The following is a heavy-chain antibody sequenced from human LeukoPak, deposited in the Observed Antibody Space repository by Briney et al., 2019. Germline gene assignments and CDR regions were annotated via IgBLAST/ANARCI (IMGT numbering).Heavy chain of an antibody. Sequence: GGSLRLSCAASGFTFSSYAMHWVRQAPGKGLEWVAVISYDGSNKYYADSVKGRFTISRDNSKNTLYLQMNSLRAEDTAVYYCAGAERLNWFDPWGQGTLVTVSS. V-gene: IGHV3-30-3*01. J-gene: IGHJ5*02. CDR3: AGAERLNWFDP. CDR2: ISYDGSNK. CDR1: GFTFSSYA. D-gene: IGHD2-21*01.